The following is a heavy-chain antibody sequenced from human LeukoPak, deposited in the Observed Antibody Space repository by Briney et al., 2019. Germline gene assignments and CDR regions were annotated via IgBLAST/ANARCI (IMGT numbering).Heavy chain of an antibody. CDR1: GFTFSSYA. CDR2: ISASGGST. CDR3: AKPTYCGGDCYSPDY. J-gene: IGHJ4*02. V-gene: IGHV3-23*01. D-gene: IGHD2-21*02. Sequence: PGGSLRLSCAASGFTFSSYAMNWIRQAPGKGLEWVSAISASGGSTYYADSVKGRFTISRDNSKDTLYLLMNSLRAEDTAVYYCAKPTYCGGDCYSPDYWGQGTLVTVSS.